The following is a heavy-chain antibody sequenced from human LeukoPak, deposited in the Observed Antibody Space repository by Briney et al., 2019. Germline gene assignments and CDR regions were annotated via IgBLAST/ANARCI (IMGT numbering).Heavy chain of an antibody. CDR1: GITLSSYW. CDR3: ARGDIVGAYPEY. J-gene: IGHJ4*02. D-gene: IGHD1-26*01. CDR2: IKQDGSEK. Sequence: PGGSLRLSCAASGITLSSYWMSWVRQAPGKGLEWVANIKQDGSEKYYVDSVKGRFTISRDNAKNSLYLQMNSLRAEDTAVYYCARGDIVGAYPEYWGQGTLVTVSS. V-gene: IGHV3-7*01.